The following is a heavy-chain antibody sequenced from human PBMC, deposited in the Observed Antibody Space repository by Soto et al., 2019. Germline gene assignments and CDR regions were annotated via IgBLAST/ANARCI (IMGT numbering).Heavy chain of an antibody. CDR2: IYYSGST. Sequence: QLQLQESGPGLVKPSETLSLTCTVSGGSISSGRYYWGWIRQPPGKGLEWIGSIYYSGSTYSNPSLKSRVTIFVDTSKNQFSLRLSSVTAADTAVYYCARHSDCSGDSCYSEYFAVGNWFDPWGQGTLVTVSS. CDR3: ARHSDCSGDSCYSEYFAVGNWFDP. CDR1: GGSISSGRYY. J-gene: IGHJ5*02. D-gene: IGHD2-15*01. V-gene: IGHV4-39*01.